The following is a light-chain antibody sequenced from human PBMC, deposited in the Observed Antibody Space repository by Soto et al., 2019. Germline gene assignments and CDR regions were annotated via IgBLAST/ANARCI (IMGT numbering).Light chain of an antibody. CDR1: QSISSY. Sequence: DIQMTQSPSSLSASVGDRVTITCRASQSISSYFNWYQQKPGKAPKLLIYAASSLQSGVPSRFSGSGSGTDFTLTISSLQPEDVATYYCQQSYSTHPFGQGTRLEIK. CDR2: AAS. CDR3: QQSYSTHP. J-gene: IGKJ5*01. V-gene: IGKV1-39*01.